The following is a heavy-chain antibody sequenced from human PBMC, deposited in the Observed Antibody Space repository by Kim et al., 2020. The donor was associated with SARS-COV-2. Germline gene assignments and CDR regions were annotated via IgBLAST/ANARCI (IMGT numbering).Heavy chain of an antibody. CDR2: IIPIFGSA. D-gene: IGHD3-3*01. V-gene: IGHV1-69*13. CDR1: GGTFSSYA. J-gene: IGHJ6*02. CDR3: ARSPYDFWSGYGMDV. Sequence: SVKVSCKASGGTFSSYAISWVRQAPGQGLEWMGGIIPIFGSANYAQKFQGRVTITADESTSTAYMELSSLRSEDTAVYYCARSPYDFWSGYGMDVWGQGTTFTVAS.